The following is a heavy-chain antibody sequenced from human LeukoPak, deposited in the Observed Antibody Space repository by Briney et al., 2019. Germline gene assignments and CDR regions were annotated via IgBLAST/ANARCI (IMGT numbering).Heavy chain of an antibody. CDR1: GFTVSSNS. CDR3: ARRAGAYSHPYDY. D-gene: IGHD4/OR15-4a*01. V-gene: IGHV3-53*01. CDR2: IYSDNT. Sequence: GGSLRLSCTVSGFTVSSNSMSWVRQAPGKGLEWVSFIYSDNTLYSDSVKGRFTISRDNSKNTLYLQMNSLRAEDTAVYYCARRAGAYSHPYDYWGQGTLVTVSS. J-gene: IGHJ4*02.